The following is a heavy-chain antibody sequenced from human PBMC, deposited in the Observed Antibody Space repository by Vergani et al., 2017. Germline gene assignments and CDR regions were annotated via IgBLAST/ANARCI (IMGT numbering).Heavy chain of an antibody. CDR1: GFTVSSNY. D-gene: IGHD3-10*01. V-gene: IGHV3-66*02. CDR3: AREEGXVYGFGYYYYGMDV. CDR2: IYSGGST. Sequence: EVQLVESGGGLVQPGGSLRLSCAASGFTVSSNYMSWVRQAPGKGLEWVSVIYSGGSTYYADSVKGRFTISRDNSKNTLYLQMNSLRAEDTAVYYCAREEGXVYGFGYYYYGMDVWGQGTTVTVSS. J-gene: IGHJ6*02.